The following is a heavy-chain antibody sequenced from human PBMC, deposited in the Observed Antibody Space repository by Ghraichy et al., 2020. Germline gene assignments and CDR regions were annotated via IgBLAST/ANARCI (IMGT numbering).Heavy chain of an antibody. Sequence: GGSLRLSCAASGFTFSSYGMHWVRQAPGKGLEWVAVISYDGSKKYNADSVKGRFTISRDNSKNTLYLQMNSLRAEDTAVYYCASPYYDFWSGYSDAFDIWGQGTMVTVSS. D-gene: IGHD3-3*01. CDR1: GFTFSSYG. V-gene: IGHV3-30*03. CDR2: ISYDGSKK. CDR3: ASPYYDFWSGYSDAFDI. J-gene: IGHJ3*02.